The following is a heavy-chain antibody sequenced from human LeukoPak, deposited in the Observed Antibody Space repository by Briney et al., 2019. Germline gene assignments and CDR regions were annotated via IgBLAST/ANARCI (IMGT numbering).Heavy chain of an antibody. CDR2: TNPNSGGT. CDR3: ARDVGSDIVVVVAAFDY. D-gene: IGHD2-15*01. V-gene: IGHV1-2*02. CDR1: GYTLTELS. J-gene: IGHJ4*02. Sequence: ASVKVSCKVSGYTLTELSMHWVRQAPGQGLEWMGWTNPNSGGTNYAQKFQGRVTMTRDTSISTAYMELSRLRSDDTAVYYCARDVGSDIVVVVAAFDYWGQGTLVTVSS.